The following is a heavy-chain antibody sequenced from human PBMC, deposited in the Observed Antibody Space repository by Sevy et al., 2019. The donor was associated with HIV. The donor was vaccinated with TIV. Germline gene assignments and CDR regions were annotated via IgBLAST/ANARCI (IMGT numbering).Heavy chain of an antibody. D-gene: IGHD2-15*01. J-gene: IGHJ5*02. CDR1: GGSGGSISDYY. V-gene: IGHV4-59*01. Sequence: SETLSLTCSVSGGSGGSISDYYWSWIRQPPVKGLEWIGYINYSRSTKFNPSLKSRVTISVDTSKNQFSLKLTSVTAADTAVYYCARGGTSLFAPWGQGTLVTVSS. CDR3: ARGGTSLFAP. CDR2: INYSRST.